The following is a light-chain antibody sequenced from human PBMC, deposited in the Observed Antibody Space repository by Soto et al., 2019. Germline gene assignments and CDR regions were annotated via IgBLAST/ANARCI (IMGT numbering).Light chain of an antibody. CDR1: QSVSTTY. CDR2: GAS. J-gene: IGKJ1*01. CDR3: KQYGSSRWT. Sequence: EIVLTQSPGTLSLSPGERATLSCRASQSVSTTYLAWYQQKPGQAPRLLIYGASSRATGIPDRFSGSGSGTDFTLTISRLEPEDFAVYYCKQYGSSRWTFGQGTKVEIK. V-gene: IGKV3-20*01.